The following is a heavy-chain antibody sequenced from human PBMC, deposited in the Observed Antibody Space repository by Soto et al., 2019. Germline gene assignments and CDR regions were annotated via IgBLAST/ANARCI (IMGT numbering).Heavy chain of an antibody. Sequence: SVKVSCKASGGTFSSYAISWVRQAPGQGLEWMGGIIPIFGTANYAQKFQGRVTITADESTSTAYMELSSLRSEDTAVYYCAARRCWCGSGYHFLYEYWGQGTLVTVSS. CDR1: GGTFSSYA. CDR2: IIPIFGTA. D-gene: IGHD6-25*01. J-gene: IGHJ4*02. CDR3: AARRCWCGSGYHFLYEY. V-gene: IGHV1-69*13.